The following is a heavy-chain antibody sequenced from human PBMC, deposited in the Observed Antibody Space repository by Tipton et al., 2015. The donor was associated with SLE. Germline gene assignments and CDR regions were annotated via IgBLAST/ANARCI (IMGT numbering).Heavy chain of an antibody. CDR2: IYTIGST. V-gene: IGHV4-4*07. Sequence: TLSLTCTVSGGSISSYSWSWIRQPPGKGLEWIGRIYTIGSTNYNPSLTSRVTMSVDTFKNQFSLKLSSVTAADTAVYYCAKDWDYCSGGSCYHDAFDIWGQGTMVTVSS. D-gene: IGHD2-15*01. CDR3: AKDWDYCSGGSCYHDAFDI. CDR1: GGSISSYS. J-gene: IGHJ3*02.